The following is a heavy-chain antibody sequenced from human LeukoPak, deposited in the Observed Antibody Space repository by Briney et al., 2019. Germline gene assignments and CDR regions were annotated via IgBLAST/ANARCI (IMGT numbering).Heavy chain of an antibody. CDR1: GGSVSSGSYY. J-gene: IGHJ4*02. CDR3: ARDRVAAASLDY. V-gene: IGHV4-61*01. D-gene: IGHD6-13*01. Sequence: SETQSLTCTVSGGSVSSGSYYWSWIRQPPGKGLEWIGYIYYSGSTNYNPSLKSRGTISVDTSKNQFSLKLSSVTAADTAVYYCARDRVAAASLDYWGQGTLVTVSS. CDR2: IYYSGST.